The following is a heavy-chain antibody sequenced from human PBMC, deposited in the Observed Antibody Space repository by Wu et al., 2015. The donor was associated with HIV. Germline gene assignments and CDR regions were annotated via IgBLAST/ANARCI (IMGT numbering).Heavy chain of an antibody. CDR1: GYTFTGHY. Sequence: QVQLVQSGAEVKKPGASVKVSCKASGYTFTGHYMYWVRQAPGQGLEWMGWINPNSGGTNYAQKFQGRVTMTRDTSISTAYMELSRLRSDDTAVYYCAGSLHAHGAAAGTFAYWGQGTLVTVSS. D-gene: IGHD6-13*01. J-gene: IGHJ4*02. CDR2: INPNSGGT. CDR3: AGSLHAHGAAAGTFAY. V-gene: IGHV1-2*02.